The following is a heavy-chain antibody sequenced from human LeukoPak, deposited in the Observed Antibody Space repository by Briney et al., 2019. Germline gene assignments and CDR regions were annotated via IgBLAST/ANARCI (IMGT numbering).Heavy chain of an antibody. CDR3: ASSQAYCGGDCYYGMDV. Sequence: GASVKVSCKASGGTFSSYAISWVRQAPGQGLEWMGRIIPILGIANYAQKFQGRVTITADKSTSTAYMELSSLRSEDTAVYYCASSQAYCGGDCYYGMDVWGQGTTVTVSS. V-gene: IGHV1-69*04. D-gene: IGHD2-21*01. CDR1: GGTFSSYA. CDR2: IIPILGIA. J-gene: IGHJ6*02.